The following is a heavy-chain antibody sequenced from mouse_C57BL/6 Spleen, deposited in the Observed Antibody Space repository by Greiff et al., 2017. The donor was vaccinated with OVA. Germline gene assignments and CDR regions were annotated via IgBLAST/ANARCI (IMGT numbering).Heavy chain of an antibody. V-gene: IGHV14-4*01. CDR1: GFNIKDDY. J-gene: IGHJ2*01. CDR3: TFNYYYGSRDY. D-gene: IGHD1-1*01. CDR2: IDPENGDT. Sequence: EVQLVESGAELVRPGASVTLSCTASGFNIKDDYMHWVKQRPEQGLEWIGWIDPENGDTEYASKFQGKATITADTSSNTAYLQLSSLTSEDTAVYYCTFNYYYGSRDYWGQGTTLTVSS.